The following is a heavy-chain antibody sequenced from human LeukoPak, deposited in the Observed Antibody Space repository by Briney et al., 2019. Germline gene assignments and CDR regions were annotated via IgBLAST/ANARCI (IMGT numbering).Heavy chain of an antibody. CDR3: AKASSSYIFDY. J-gene: IGHJ4*02. V-gene: IGHV3-30*18. CDR1: GFTFSSYG. Sequence: GGSLRLSCAASGFTFSSYGMHWVRQAPGKGLEWVAVISYDGSNKYYADSVEGRFTISRDNSKNTLYLQMNSLRAEDTAVYYCAKASSSYIFDYWGQGTLVTVSS. D-gene: IGHD6-13*01. CDR2: ISYDGSNK.